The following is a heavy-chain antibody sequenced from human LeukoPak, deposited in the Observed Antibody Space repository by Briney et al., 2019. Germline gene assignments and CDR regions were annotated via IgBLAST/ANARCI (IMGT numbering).Heavy chain of an antibody. V-gene: IGHV2-70*11. J-gene: IGHJ1*01. D-gene: IGHD3-22*01. Sequence: SGPALVKPTQTLTLTCTFSGFSLSTSGMCVSWIRQPPGKALEWLARIDWDDDKYYSTSLKTRLTISQDTSKNQVVLTMTNMDPVDTATYYCARDYYDSSGQGYFQHWGQGTLVTVSS. CDR2: IDWDDDK. CDR1: GFSLSTSGMC. CDR3: ARDYYDSSGQGYFQH.